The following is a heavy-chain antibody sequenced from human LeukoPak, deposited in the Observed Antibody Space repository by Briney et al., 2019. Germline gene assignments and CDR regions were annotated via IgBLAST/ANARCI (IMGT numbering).Heavy chain of an antibody. D-gene: IGHD2-15*01. Sequence: GRSLRLSCAASGFTFSSYGMHWVRQAPGKGLEWVAVIWYDGSNKYYADSVKGRFTISRDNSKNTLYLQMNRLRAEDTAVYYCAKDRLHCSGGSCYSGYFDYWGQGTLVTVSS. CDR2: IWYDGSNK. CDR3: AKDRLHCSGGSCYSGYFDY. CDR1: GFTFSSYG. J-gene: IGHJ4*02. V-gene: IGHV3-33*06.